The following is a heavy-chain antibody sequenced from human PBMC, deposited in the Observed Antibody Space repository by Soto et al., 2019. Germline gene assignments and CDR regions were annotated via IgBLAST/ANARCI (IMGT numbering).Heavy chain of an antibody. D-gene: IGHD6-13*01. CDR2: VNHDGRT. V-gene: IGHV4-34*01. J-gene: IGHJ4*02. Sequence: SETLSLTCAVSGGSFNANFWSWVRQPPGKGLEWVGEVNHDGRTNYNPSLKSRVAISADTSKNQFSLRLTSVAAADTAVYYCARARWDYWGLGTLVTVSS. CDR1: GGSFNANF. CDR3: ARARWDY.